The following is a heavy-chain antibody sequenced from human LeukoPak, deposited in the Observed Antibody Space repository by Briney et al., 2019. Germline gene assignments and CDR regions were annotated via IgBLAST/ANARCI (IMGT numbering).Heavy chain of an antibody. Sequence: GGSLRLSCAVAGFSIRYYPMSWVRQPPGKGLEWVSYVSASGGGTYYADSVKGRFTISRDNSKNTLYLQMNSLRAEDTAVYYRARDDPYDFFMDVWGQGTTVTVSS. J-gene: IGHJ6*02. CDR2: VSASGGGT. V-gene: IGHV3-23*01. CDR3: ARDDPYDFFMDV. CDR1: GFSIRYYP. D-gene: IGHD3-3*01.